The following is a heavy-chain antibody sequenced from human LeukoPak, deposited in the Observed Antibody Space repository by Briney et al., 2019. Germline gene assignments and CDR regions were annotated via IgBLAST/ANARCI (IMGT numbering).Heavy chain of an antibody. CDR2: IYYSGST. J-gene: IGHJ1*01. D-gene: IGHD3-16*01. Sequence: PSETLSLTCAVYGGSFSGYYWSWIRQHPGKGLEWIGYIYYSGSTYYNPSLKSRVTISVDTSKNQFSLKLSSVTAADTAVYYCARGGGAKEYFQHWGQGTLVTVSS. CDR3: ARGGGAKEYFQH. CDR1: GGSFSGYY. V-gene: IGHV4-31*11.